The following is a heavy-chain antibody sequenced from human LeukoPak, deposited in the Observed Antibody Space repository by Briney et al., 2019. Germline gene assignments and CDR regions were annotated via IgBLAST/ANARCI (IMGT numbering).Heavy chain of an antibody. D-gene: IGHD1-26*01. CDR3: ARGLGGSYYFDH. CDR1: GGSFSGYY. J-gene: IGHJ4*02. V-gene: IGHV4-34*01. CDR2: IIHSGGT. Sequence: PSETLSLTCAVYGGSFSGYYWGWIRQPPGKGLDWIGEIIHSGGTNYNSSLKSRVTISVDTSKNQFSLNLNSINAADTAVYYCARGLGGSYYFDHWGQGTLVTVSS.